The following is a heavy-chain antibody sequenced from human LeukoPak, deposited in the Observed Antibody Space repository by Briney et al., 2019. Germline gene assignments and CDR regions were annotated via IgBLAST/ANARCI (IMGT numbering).Heavy chain of an antibody. CDR2: ISSSSGYI. V-gene: IGHV3-21*01. D-gene: IGHD4-11*01. CDR1: GFTFSSYS. CDR3: ARGTPTTRDFDS. J-gene: IGHJ4*02. Sequence: PGGSLRLSCAASGFTFSSYSMNWVRQAPGKGLEWVSSISSSSGYIYYADSLEGRFTISRDNAKNSLYLQMNSLRAEDTALYYCARGTPTTRDFDSWGQGTLVTVSS.